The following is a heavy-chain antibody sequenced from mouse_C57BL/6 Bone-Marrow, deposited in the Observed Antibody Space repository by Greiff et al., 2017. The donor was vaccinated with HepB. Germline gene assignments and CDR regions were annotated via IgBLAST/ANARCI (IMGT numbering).Heavy chain of an antibody. J-gene: IGHJ3*01. V-gene: IGHV1-5*01. CDR3: TRKKGTGRTWFAY. CDR1: GYTFTSYW. Sequence: VQLQQSGTVLARPGASVKMSCKTSGYTFTSYWMHWVKQRPGQGLEWIGAIYPGNSDTSYNQKFKGKAKLTAVTSASTAYMELSSLTNEDSAVYYCTRKKGTGRTWFAYWGQGTLVTVSA. D-gene: IGHD4-1*01. CDR2: IYPGNSDT.